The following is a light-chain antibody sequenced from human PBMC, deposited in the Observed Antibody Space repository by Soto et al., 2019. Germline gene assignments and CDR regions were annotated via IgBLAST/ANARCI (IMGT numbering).Light chain of an antibody. Sequence: IQMSLSPSTLSASVGDTITITCRASQMVSDSLAWYHVKPGEAPKLLIFDVSNLETGGPSRCSGSGSVTEFSLTIGREQLDDFATQQCHHYDYSLTFGGGTKVDIK. CDR1: QMVSDS. J-gene: IGKJ4*01. CDR3: HHYDYSLT. CDR2: DVS. V-gene: IGKV1-5*01.